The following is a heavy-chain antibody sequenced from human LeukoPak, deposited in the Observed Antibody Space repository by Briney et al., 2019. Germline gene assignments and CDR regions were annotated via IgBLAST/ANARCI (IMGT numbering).Heavy chain of an antibody. CDR3: ARLVVDYYDSSGYYLPYYFDY. CDR1: GGSISSSSYY. D-gene: IGHD3-22*01. J-gene: IGHJ4*02. Sequence: SETLSLTCTVSGGSISSSSYYWGWIRQPPGKGLEWIRSIYYSGSTYYNPSLKSRVTISVDTSKNQFSLKLSSVTAADTAVYYCARLVVDYYDSSGYYLPYYFDYWGQGTLVTVSS. CDR2: IYYSGST. V-gene: IGHV4-39*01.